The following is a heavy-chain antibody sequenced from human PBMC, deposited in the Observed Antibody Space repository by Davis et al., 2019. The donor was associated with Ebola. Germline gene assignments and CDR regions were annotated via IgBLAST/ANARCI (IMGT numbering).Heavy chain of an antibody. V-gene: IGHV4-39*01. CDR2: FYYSGST. CDR3: ATSPSGSSTLDY. J-gene: IGHJ4*02. Sequence: MPGGSLRLFCTVSGGSISSSSYYWGWIRQPPGKGLEWIGLFYYSGSTYYNPSLKSRVTISVDTSKNQFSLKLSSVTAADTAVYYCATSPSGSSTLDYWGQGTLVTVSS. CDR1: GGSISSSSYY. D-gene: IGHD1-26*01.